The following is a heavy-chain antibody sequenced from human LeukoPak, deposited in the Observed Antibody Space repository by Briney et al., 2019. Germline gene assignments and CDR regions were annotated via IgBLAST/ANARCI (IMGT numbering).Heavy chain of an antibody. CDR2: IYYSGST. CDR1: GGSISSYY. D-gene: IGHD2-2*01. V-gene: IGHV4-59*01. J-gene: IGHJ4*02. CDR3: ARAGGYQLPHS. Sequence: SETLSHTCTVSGGSISSYYWSWVRQPPGKGLEWIGYIYYSGSTNYNPSLKSRVTISVDTSKNQFSLKLSSVTAADTAVYYCARAGGYQLPHSWGQGTLVTVSS.